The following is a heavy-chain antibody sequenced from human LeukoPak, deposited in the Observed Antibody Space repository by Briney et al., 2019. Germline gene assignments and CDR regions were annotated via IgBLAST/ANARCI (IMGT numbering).Heavy chain of an antibody. J-gene: IGHJ5*02. Sequence: TSETLSLTCSVSGGSISSGGFYWSWIRQHPEKGLEWIGNIYYRGSTYYNPSLRGRVTISVDTSKNQFSLKLSSVTSADTAEYYCARGSNLWFGANRHWFDPWGQGALVTVSS. V-gene: IGHV4-31*03. D-gene: IGHD3-10*01. CDR3: ARGSNLWFGANRHWFDP. CDR1: GGSISSGGFY. CDR2: IYYRGST.